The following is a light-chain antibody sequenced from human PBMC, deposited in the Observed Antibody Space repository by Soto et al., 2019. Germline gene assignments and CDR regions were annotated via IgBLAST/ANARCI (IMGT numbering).Light chain of an antibody. V-gene: IGLV2-14*01. CDR3: SSYTNNNTPRV. CDR2: EVS. J-gene: IGLJ3*02. Sequence: QSALTQPASVSGSPEQSITISCTGTSSDVGGYNYVSWYQQHPGKAPKLMIYEVSNRPSGVSNRFSGSKSGNTASLTISGLQAEDEADYYCSSYTNNNTPRVFGGGTKLTVL. CDR1: SSDVGGYNY.